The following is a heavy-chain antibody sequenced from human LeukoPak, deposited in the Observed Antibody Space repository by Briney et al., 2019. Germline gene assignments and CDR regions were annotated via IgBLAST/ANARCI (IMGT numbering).Heavy chain of an antibody. J-gene: IGHJ4*02. CDR1: GFTFSSYA. D-gene: IGHD1-26*01. Sequence: GGSLRLSCAASGFTFSSYAMTWVRQAPGKGLEWVSTISGTGGSTYYADSVKGRFTISRDNSKNTLYLQMTSLRAEDTAVYYCAKMWELPKRFDYWGQGSLVTVSS. V-gene: IGHV3-23*01. CDR2: ISGTGGST. CDR3: AKMWELPKRFDY.